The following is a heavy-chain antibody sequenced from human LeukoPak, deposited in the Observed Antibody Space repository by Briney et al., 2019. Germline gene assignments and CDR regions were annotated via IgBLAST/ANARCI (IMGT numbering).Heavy chain of an antibody. V-gene: IGHV1-69*04. CDR2: IIPILGIA. CDR3: ARWGGSSWQGYDY. J-gene: IGHJ4*02. CDR1: GGTFSSYA. D-gene: IGHD6-13*01. Sequence: SVEVSCKASGGTFSSYAISWVRQAPGQGLEWMGRIIPILGIANYAQKFQGRVTITADKSTSTAYMELSSLRSEDTAVYYCARWGGSSWQGYDYWGQGTLVTVSS.